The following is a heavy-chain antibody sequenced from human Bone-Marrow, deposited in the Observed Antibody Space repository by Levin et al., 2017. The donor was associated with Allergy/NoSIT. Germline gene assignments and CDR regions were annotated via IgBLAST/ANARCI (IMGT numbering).Heavy chain of an antibody. D-gene: IGHD3-10*01. Sequence: LSLTCAASRFTFATYAMHWVRQAPGKGLEWVAGISFDGNNKYYVDSVRGRFSISRDNSRHTLYLEMNSLRGDDTAVYYCAKDGAMVRGVTMYYFDYWGQGTLVSVSS. CDR1: RFTFATYA. J-gene: IGHJ4*02. V-gene: IGHV3-30*18. CDR3: AKDGAMVRGVTMYYFDY. CDR2: ISFDGNNK.